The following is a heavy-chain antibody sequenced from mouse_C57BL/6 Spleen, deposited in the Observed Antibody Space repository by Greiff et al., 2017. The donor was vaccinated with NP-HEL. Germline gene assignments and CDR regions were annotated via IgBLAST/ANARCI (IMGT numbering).Heavy chain of an antibody. Sequence: EVQVVESGGGLVKPGGSLKLSCAASGFTFSDYGMHWVRQAPEEGLEWVAYISSGSSTIYYADTVKGRFTISGDNAKNYLFLQMTRLRSENTAMYYCATGYYGSSPYLYFDVWGTGTTVTVSS. J-gene: IGHJ1*03. V-gene: IGHV5-17*01. CDR3: ATGYYGSSPYLYFDV. CDR1: GFTFSDYG. CDR2: ISSGSSTI. D-gene: IGHD1-1*01.